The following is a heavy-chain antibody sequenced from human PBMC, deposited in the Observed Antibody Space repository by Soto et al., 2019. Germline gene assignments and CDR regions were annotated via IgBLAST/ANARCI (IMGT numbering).Heavy chain of an antibody. D-gene: IGHD2-15*01. CDR3: AREGSGANYWYFDL. CDR2: NYYSGST. J-gene: IGHJ2*01. Sequence: QVQLQESGPGLVKPSETLSLTCTVSGGSISSYYWSWIRQPPGKGLEWIGYNYYSGSTNYNPSLKSRFTISVDTSKNQFSLKLSSVTAADTAVYYCAREGSGANYWYFDLWGRGTLVTVSS. V-gene: IGHV4-59*01. CDR1: GGSISSYY.